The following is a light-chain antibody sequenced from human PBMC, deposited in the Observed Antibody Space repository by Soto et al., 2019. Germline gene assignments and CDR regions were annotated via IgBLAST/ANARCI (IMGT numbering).Light chain of an antibody. CDR2: AAP. CDR3: QKYKSAPYN. Sequence: AIGMTQSPASLSASTGERVTISCRSSQGVTSYLAWYQQKPWQAPKLLIYAAPPLQSGDPSRFSGRGSGTDFPPTIRSLPPEDFATYYRQKYKSAPYNFGPGNKVDIK. V-gene: IGKV1-8*01. CDR1: QGVTSY. J-gene: IGKJ3*01.